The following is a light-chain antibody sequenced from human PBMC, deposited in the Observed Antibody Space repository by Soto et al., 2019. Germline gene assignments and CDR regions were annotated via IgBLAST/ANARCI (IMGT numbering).Light chain of an antibody. CDR1: SSNIGSNT. CDR2: SDT. CDR3: ATWDDNVSGVV. J-gene: IGLJ2*01. V-gene: IGLV1-44*01. Sequence: QSVLTQAPSASGTPGQRVTISCSGGSSNIGSNTVSWYLQLPGTAPRLLIYSDTQRPSGVPDRFSGYKSGASASLAISRLQSEDEAEYYCATWDDNVSGVVFGGGTKLTVL.